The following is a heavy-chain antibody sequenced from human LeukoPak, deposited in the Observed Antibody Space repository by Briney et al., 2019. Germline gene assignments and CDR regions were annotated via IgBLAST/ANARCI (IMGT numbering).Heavy chain of an antibody. CDR1: GFTFSGYW. J-gene: IGHJ4*02. CDR3: AREWQGGIAAAGTRIEGDH. Sequence: GGSLRLSCAASGFTFSGYWMTWVRQAPGKGLEWVANIKQDGSEKNYVDSVKGRFTISRDNAENSLFLQMNSLRVEDTAVYYCAREWQGGIAAAGTRIEGDHWGQGTLVAVSS. V-gene: IGHV3-7*01. D-gene: IGHD6-13*01. CDR2: IKQDGSEK.